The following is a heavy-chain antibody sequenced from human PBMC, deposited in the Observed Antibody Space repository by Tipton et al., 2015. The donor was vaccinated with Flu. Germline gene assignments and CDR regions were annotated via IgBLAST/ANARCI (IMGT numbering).Heavy chain of an antibody. CDR1: GYNFTKNW. CDR2: INPGDSET. CDR3: ARRRAVACDH. V-gene: IGHV5-51*03. D-gene: IGHD6-19*01. Sequence: VQLVQSGAEAKKPGESLKISCKGSGYNFTKNWIGWVRQMPGKGLEWMGIINPGDSETRYSPPFQGLVSISVDKSISAAYLQWTTLKASDSAMYYCARRRAVACDHWGQGTLVTVSS. J-gene: IGHJ4*02.